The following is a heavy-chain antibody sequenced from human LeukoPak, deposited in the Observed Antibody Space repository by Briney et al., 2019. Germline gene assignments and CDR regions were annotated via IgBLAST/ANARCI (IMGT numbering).Heavy chain of an antibody. CDR3: AKRAGRTYYYFYYINV. CDR2: ISSSGGTT. CDR1: GFTFSSYA. V-gene: IGHV3-23*01. Sequence: GGSLRLSCAASGFTFSSYAMSWVRQAPGKGLEWVSGISSSGGTTDYADSVKGRFTISRDNSKNTLYLQMNSLRADDTAVYYCAKRAGRTYYYFYYINVWGKGTTVTVSS. D-gene: IGHD1-14*01. J-gene: IGHJ6*03.